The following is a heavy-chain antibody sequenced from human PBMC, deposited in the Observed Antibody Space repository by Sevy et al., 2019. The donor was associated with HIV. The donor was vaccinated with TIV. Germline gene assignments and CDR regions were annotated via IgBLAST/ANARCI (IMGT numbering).Heavy chain of an antibody. D-gene: IGHD3-3*01. J-gene: IGHJ6*02. CDR3: ARDKTILEGRYGMDV. CDR1: GFTFSNYN. Sequence: GGSLRLSCAASGFTFSNYNINWVRQSPGKGLEWVSLISTSSGYIYYADSVKGRITISRDNAKNSLYLQMNSLRAEDTAVYYCARDKTILEGRYGMDVWGQGTTVTVSS. V-gene: IGHV3-21*06. CDR2: ISTSSGYI.